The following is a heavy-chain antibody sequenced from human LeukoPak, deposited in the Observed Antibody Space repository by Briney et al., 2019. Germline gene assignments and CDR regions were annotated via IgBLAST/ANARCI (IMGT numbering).Heavy chain of an antibody. D-gene: IGHD3-22*01. CDR3: ARASQGKWLFEY. J-gene: IGHJ4*02. Sequence: ASVKVSCKASGYTFTSYYMHWVRQAPGQGLEWMGIINPSSGSTSYAQKFQGRVTMTRDTSTSTVYMELSSLRSEDTAVYYCARASQGKWLFEYWGQGTLVTVSS. V-gene: IGHV1-46*01. CDR2: INPSSGST. CDR1: GYTFTSYY.